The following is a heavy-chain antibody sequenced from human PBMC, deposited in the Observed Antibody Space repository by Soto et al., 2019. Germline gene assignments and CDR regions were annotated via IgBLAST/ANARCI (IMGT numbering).Heavy chain of an antibody. CDR2: ISYDGSNK. V-gene: IGHV3-30*18. Sequence: RLSCAASGFTFSSYGMHWVRQAPGKGLEWVAVISYDGSNKYYADSVKGRFTISRDNSKNTLYLQMNSLRAEDTAVYYCAKDRGIVVVTAAFDYWGQGTLVTVSS. CDR3: AKDRGIVVVTAAFDY. D-gene: IGHD2-21*02. CDR1: GFTFSSYG. J-gene: IGHJ4*02.